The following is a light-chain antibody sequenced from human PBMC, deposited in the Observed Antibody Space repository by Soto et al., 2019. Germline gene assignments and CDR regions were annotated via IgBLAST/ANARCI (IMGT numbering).Light chain of an antibody. Sequence: FQMTQSPSSLSASVGDRVTITCRASQSINTYLNWYQFKPGKAPKLLIFSSSNSQTGVPSRFSGSGSGTHFTLTITRLQPEDSATYYCQQSYSTRFTFGPGTQVEI. CDR2: SSS. J-gene: IGKJ3*01. V-gene: IGKV1-39*01. CDR3: QQSYSTRFT. CDR1: QSINTY.